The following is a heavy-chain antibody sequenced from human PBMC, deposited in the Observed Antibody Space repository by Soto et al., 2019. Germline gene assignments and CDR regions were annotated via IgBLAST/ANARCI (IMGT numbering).Heavy chain of an antibody. CDR3: AKGSVLGYCTGGSCYGDAFDI. V-gene: IGHV3-11*04. CDR1: GFTFSDYY. J-gene: IGHJ3*02. D-gene: IGHD2-15*01. CDR2: ISSSGSTI. Sequence: PGGSLRLSCAASGFTFSDYYMSWIRQAPGKGLEWVSYISSSGSTIYYADSVKGRFTISRDNSDNTLYLQMSSLTTEDTAVYYCAKGSVLGYCTGGSCYGDAFDIWGQGTMVTVSS.